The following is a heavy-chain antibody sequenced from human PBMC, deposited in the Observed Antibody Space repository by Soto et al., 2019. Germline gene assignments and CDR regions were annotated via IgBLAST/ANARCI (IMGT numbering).Heavy chain of an antibody. CDR2: IYSGGST. CDR1: GFSVTANY. V-gene: IGHV3-53*01. Sequence: ESGGGLIQPGGSVRLSCEVSGFSVTANYMSWVRQAPGKGLEWVSVIYSGGSTYYIDSVKGRFSISRDISKNTLYLQMNSLRAEDTAVYYCHGYGYWGQGTLVTVSS. J-gene: IGHJ4*02. D-gene: IGHD5-12*01. CDR3: HGYGY.